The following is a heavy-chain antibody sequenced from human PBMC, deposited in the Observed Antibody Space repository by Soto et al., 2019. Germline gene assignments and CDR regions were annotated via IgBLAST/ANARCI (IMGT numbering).Heavy chain of an antibody. Sequence: PGGSLRLSCAASGFTFSHYALHWVRQGPGKGLEWVAVISYDGSNKHYADSVKGRFTISRDNSKNTLHLQTDSLRAEDTAVYYCAKAYDLLHHGMGVWGRGTTLTVSS. CDR3: AKAYDLLHHGMGV. CDR1: GFTFSHYA. J-gene: IGHJ6*02. CDR2: ISYDGSNK. V-gene: IGHV3-30-3*01. D-gene: IGHD3-9*01.